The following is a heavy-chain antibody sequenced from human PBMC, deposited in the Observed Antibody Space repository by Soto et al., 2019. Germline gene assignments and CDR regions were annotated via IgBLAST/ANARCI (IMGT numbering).Heavy chain of an antibody. CDR2: ISYDGSNK. D-gene: IGHD5-12*01. Sequence: GGSLRLSCAASGFTFSSYGMHWVRQAPGKGVEGVAVISYDGSNKYYADSVKGRFTISRDNSKNTLYLQMNSLRAEDTAVYYCAKDYDSYFDYWGQGTLVTVSS. CDR3: AKDYDSYFDY. V-gene: IGHV3-30*18. J-gene: IGHJ4*02. CDR1: GFTFSSYG.